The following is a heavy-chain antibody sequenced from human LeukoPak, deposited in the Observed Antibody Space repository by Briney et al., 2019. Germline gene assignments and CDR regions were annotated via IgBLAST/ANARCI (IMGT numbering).Heavy chain of an antibody. CDR2: ISYDGSNK. D-gene: IGHD3-10*01. CDR1: GFTFSSYG. CDR3: AKVRFGELLRGYFDY. J-gene: IGHJ4*02. Sequence: PGGPLRLSCAASGFTFSSYGMHWVRQAPGKGLEWVAVISYDGSNKYYADSVKGRFTISRDNSKNTLYLQMNSLRAEDTAVYYCAKVRFGELLRGYFDYWGQGTLVTVSS. V-gene: IGHV3-30*18.